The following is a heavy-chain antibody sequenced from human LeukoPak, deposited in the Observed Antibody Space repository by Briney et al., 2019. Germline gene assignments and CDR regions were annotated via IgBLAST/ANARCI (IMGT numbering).Heavy chain of an antibody. J-gene: IGHJ4*02. D-gene: IGHD3-22*01. Sequence: GGSLRLSCTASGFTFSSSTMNWVRQAPGKGLEWVSCVSGSGSAIYYADSVKGRFTISRDNAKNSLYLQMNSLRAEDTAVYYCASSYYDSSGYYGYWGQGTLVTVSS. CDR2: VSGSGSAI. CDR3: ASSYYDSSGYYGY. V-gene: IGHV3-48*04. CDR1: GFTFSSST.